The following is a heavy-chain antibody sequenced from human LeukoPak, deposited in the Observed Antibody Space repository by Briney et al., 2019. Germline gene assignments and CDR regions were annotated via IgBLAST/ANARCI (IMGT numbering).Heavy chain of an antibody. J-gene: IGHJ3*02. V-gene: IGHV3-30*04. CDR3: ASVDDLDAFAM. Sequence: GGSLRLSCAASGFTFSSYAMHWVRQAPGKELEWVAVISDDENNKYYADSVKGRFTISRDNSKNTLYLQMNSLRGEDMAVYYCASVDDLDAFAMWGQGTMVTVSS. CDR2: ISDDENNK. D-gene: IGHD5-12*01. CDR1: GFTFSSYA.